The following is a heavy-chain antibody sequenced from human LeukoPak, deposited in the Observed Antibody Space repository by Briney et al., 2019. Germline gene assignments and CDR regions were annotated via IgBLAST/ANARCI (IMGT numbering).Heavy chain of an antibody. Sequence: QPGGSLRLSCAASGFTFSNYAMSWVRQAPGKGLEWVSVISGSGGSTYYADSVKGRFTISRDNSKNTLYLQMNSLRAEDTAVYYCTKPVYDFWNGYAPPDAFDIWGQGTMVTVSS. J-gene: IGHJ3*02. V-gene: IGHV3-23*01. CDR2: ISGSGGST. D-gene: IGHD3-3*01. CDR1: GFTFSNYA. CDR3: TKPVYDFWNGYAPPDAFDI.